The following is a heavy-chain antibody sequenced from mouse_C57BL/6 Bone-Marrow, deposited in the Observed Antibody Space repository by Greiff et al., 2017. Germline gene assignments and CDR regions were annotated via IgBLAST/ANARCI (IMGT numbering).Heavy chain of an antibody. Sequence: QVQLQQPGAELVMPGASVKLSCKASGYTFTSYWMHWVKQRPGQGLEWIGEIDPSDSYTNYNQKFKGKSTLTVDKSSSTAYMQLSSLTSEDSAVYYCARESNFWFAYWGQGTLVTGSA. CDR2: IDPSDSYT. CDR1: GYTFTSYW. D-gene: IGHD2-5*01. V-gene: IGHV1-69*01. CDR3: ARESNFWFAY. J-gene: IGHJ3*01.